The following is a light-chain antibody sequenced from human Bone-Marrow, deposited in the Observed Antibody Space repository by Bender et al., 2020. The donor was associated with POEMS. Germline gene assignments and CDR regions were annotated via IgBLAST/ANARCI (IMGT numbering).Light chain of an antibody. CDR3: CSYAGSGMI. V-gene: IGLV3-1*01. CDR2: DDA. Sequence: ELRQPPSVSGSPGQTASITCSGDNLGDKYISWFQQKLGQPPVLVIYDDAKRPSGVSNRFSGSKSGNTASLTISGLQAEDEADYYCCSYAGSGMIFGGGTKLTVL. J-gene: IGLJ2*01. CDR1: NLGDKY.